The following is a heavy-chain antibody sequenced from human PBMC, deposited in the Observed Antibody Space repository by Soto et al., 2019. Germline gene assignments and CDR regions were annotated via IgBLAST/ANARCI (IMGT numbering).Heavy chain of an antibody. CDR3: ARDIVVVPAAIGWFDP. Sequence: EVQLVESGGGLVQPGGSLRLSCAASGFTFSSYWMSWVRQAPGKGLEWVANIKQDGSEKYYVDSVKGRFTISRDNAKNSLYLQMNSLRAEDTAVYYCARDIVVVPAAIGWFDPWGQGTLVTVSS. D-gene: IGHD2-2*01. V-gene: IGHV3-7*01. CDR2: IKQDGSEK. J-gene: IGHJ5*02. CDR1: GFTFSSYW.